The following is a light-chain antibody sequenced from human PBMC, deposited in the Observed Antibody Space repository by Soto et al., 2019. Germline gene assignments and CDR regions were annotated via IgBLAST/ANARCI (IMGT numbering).Light chain of an antibody. V-gene: IGLV2-14*01. J-gene: IGLJ1*01. Sequence: QSVLTQPASVSGSPGQSITISCTGTSSDVGGYGFVSWYQHHPGKGPKLMISEVSDRPSGVSDRFSGSKSGNTASLTISGLQAEDEADYYCTSYTSSRTYVFGTGSKVTVL. CDR1: SSDVGGYGF. CDR3: TSYTSSRTYV. CDR2: EVS.